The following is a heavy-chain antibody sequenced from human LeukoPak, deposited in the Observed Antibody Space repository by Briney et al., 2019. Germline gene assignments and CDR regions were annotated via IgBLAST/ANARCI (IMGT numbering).Heavy chain of an antibody. V-gene: IGHV3-23*01. CDR2: VSGSGDNT. CDR1: GFTFNNYA. Sequence: PGGSLRLSCAASGFTFNNYAMTWVRQPPGKGWEWVSVVSGSGDNTNYADSVKGRFTISRDNSKNTLFLQMNSLRTEDTAVYFCARWGNDYSQFDSWGQGTLVTVS. J-gene: IGHJ5*01. CDR3: ARWGNDYSQFDS. D-gene: IGHD4-11*01.